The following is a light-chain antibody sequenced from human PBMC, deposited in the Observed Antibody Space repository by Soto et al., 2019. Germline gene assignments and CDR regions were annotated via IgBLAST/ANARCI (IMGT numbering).Light chain of an antibody. Sequence: EIVLTQSPGTLSLSPGERATLSCRASQSVTTSYLAWYQQKPGQAPRLLIYGASSMATGIPDRFSGSGSGTDFTLTISRLEPEDFAVYYCQQYGNSPYTFGQGTTLEIK. V-gene: IGKV3-20*01. CDR2: GAS. J-gene: IGKJ2*01. CDR1: QSVTTSY. CDR3: QQYGNSPYT.